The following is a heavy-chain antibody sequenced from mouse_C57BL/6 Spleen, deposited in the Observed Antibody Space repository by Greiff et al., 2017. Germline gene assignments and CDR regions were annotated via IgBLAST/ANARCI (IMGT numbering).Heavy chain of an antibody. Sequence: QVQLQQPGAELVRPGSSVKLSCKASGYTFTSYWMDWVKQRPGQGLEWIGNIYPSDSETHYNQKFKDKATLTVDKSSSTAYMQLSSLTSEDSAVYYWARKGGYSNYAMDYWGQGTSVTVSS. CDR3: ARKGGYSNYAMDY. CDR2: IYPSDSET. V-gene: IGHV1-61*01. D-gene: IGHD2-5*01. CDR1: GYTFTSYW. J-gene: IGHJ4*01.